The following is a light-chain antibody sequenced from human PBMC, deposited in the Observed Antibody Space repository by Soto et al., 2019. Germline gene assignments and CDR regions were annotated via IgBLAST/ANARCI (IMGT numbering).Light chain of an antibody. CDR1: QDISNY. CDR3: QNYNSAPWT. V-gene: IGKV1-27*01. Sequence: DIQMTQSPSSLSASVGDRVTITCRASQDISNYLAWYQQKPGKVPKLLIYGASTLQSGVPSRFSGSGSGTDFTLTISSLQTEDVATDYCQNYNSAPWTFGQGTKVESK. CDR2: GAS. J-gene: IGKJ1*01.